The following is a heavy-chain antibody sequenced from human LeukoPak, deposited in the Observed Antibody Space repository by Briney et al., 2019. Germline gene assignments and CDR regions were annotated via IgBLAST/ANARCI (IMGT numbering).Heavy chain of an antibody. J-gene: IGHJ4*02. Sequence: SETLSLTCTVSGDSINDYYWSRIRQSPGKGLEWIGYIYYSGSASYNPSLKSRVTISLDTSNNHFSLKLRSVTAADTAVYYCARGGGYSYGSFDYWGQGTLVTVSS. CDR2: IYYSGSA. CDR3: ARGGGYSYGSFDY. D-gene: IGHD5-18*01. V-gene: IGHV4-59*01. CDR1: GDSINDYY.